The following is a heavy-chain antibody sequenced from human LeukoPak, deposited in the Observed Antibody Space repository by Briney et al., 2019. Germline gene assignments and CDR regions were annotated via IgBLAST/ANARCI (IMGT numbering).Heavy chain of an antibody. CDR1: GYTFTDYY. Sequence: AASVKVSCKASGYTFTDYYLHWVRQAPGQGLEWMGWINPNSGDTNYAQKFQGRVTMTRDTSISTAHMEMSRLRSDDTAVYYCARANFLYCSSTTCLFDYWGQGTLVTVSS. CDR2: INPNSGDT. D-gene: IGHD2-2*01. J-gene: IGHJ4*02. CDR3: ARANFLYCSSTTCLFDY. V-gene: IGHV1-2*02.